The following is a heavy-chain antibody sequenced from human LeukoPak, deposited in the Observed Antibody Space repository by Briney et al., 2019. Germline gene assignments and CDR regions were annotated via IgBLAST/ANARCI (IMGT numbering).Heavy chain of an antibody. CDR2: INPHNGDT. D-gene: IGHD2-15*01. V-gene: IGHV1-2*02. Sequence: ASVKVSCKASGYTFIGYYLHWVRQPPAQGLEWMGWINPHNGDTNYAQRFQGRVTMTRDTSITTAYMELSRLKSDDTAVYYCATVRDIVVGGGPYYFDYWGQGTLVTVSS. CDR3: ATVRDIVVGGGPYYFDY. CDR1: GYTFIGYY. J-gene: IGHJ4*02.